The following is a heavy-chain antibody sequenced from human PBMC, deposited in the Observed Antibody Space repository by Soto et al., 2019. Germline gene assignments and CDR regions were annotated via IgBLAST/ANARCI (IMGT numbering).Heavy chain of an antibody. CDR3: ASESYGPAFDY. CDR2: INAGNGNT. V-gene: IGHV1-3*05. CDR1: GYTFTSYA. J-gene: IGHJ4*02. Sequence: QVQLVQSGAEEKKPGASVKVSCKASGYTFTSYAMHWVRQAPGQRLEWMGWINAGNGNTKYSQKLQGRVTITRDTSASTANVELSSLRFEDTDVYYCASESYGPAFDYWGQGTLVTVSS. D-gene: IGHD4-17*01.